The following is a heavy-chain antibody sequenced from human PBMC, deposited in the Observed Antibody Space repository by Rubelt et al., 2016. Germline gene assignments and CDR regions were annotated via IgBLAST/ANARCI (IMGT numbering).Heavy chain of an antibody. J-gene: IGHJ4*02. CDR2: ISYDGSNK. CDR3: AKDLGSGYSYGYFDY. D-gene: IGHD5-18*01. Sequence: RLSCAVSGFTFTNAWMNWVRQAPGKGLEWVAVISYDGSNKYYADSVKGRFTISRDNPKKTLYLQINSLRAEDTAVYYCAKDLGSGYSYGYFDYWGQGTLVTVSS. CDR1: GFTFTNAW. V-gene: IGHV3-30*18.